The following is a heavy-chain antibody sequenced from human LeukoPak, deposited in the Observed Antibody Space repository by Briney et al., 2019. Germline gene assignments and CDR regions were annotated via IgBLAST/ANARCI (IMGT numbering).Heavy chain of an antibody. CDR2: IWYDGSNK. Sequence: GGSLRLSCAASGFKFSSYGMYWVRQAPGKGLEWVAVIWYDGSNKYYADSVKGRFTISRDNSKNTLYLQMNSLRDEDTAVYYCGGGSDYIFGGVFDYGGKGPRVPVP. V-gene: IGHV3-33*01. D-gene: IGHD3-16*01. CDR1: GFKFSSYG. CDR3: GGGSDYIFGGVFDY. J-gene: IGHJ4*02.